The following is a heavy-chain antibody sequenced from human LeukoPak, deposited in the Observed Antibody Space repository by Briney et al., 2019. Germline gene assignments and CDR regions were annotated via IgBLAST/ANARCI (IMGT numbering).Heavy chain of an antibody. CDR2: INHSGST. Sequence: SETLSLTCAVYGGSFSGYYWSWIRQPPGKGLEWIGEINHSGSTNYNPSLKSRVTISVDTSKNQFSLKLSSVTAADTAVYYCASGLFRWELRGIDYWGQGTLVTVSS. CDR3: ASGLFRWELRGIDY. J-gene: IGHJ4*02. CDR1: GGSFSGYY. D-gene: IGHD1-26*01. V-gene: IGHV4-34*01.